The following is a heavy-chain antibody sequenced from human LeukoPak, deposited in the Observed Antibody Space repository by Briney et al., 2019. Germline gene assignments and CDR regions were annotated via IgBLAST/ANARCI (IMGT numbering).Heavy chain of an antibody. J-gene: IGHJ6*04. CDR1: GFTFSEYY. CDR3: ARGGAHGMDV. V-gene: IGHV3-11*01. CDR2: ISGVYDNI. Sequence: PGGSLRLSCAASGFTFSEYYMTWIRQAPGKGLEWVSYISGVYDNIFYGNSVKGRFTISRDNAKKSVYLQMNSLRAEDTAVYSCARGGAHGMDVWGKGTTVTVSS. D-gene: IGHD1-26*01.